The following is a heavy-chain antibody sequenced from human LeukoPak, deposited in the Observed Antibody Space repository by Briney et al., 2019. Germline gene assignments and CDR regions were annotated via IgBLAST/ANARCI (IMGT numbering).Heavy chain of an antibody. CDR1: DDSISDYY. CDR2: FHNSGTS. Sequence: TSETLSLTCTVSDDSISDYYRGWIRQPPGKGLEWIGYFHNSGTSTYNPSLKSRVTISADTSKNQFSLKLNSLTTADTAVYYCTRGAGWLIDYWGQGILVTVSS. CDR3: TRGAGWLIDY. J-gene: IGHJ4*02. V-gene: IGHV4-59*01. D-gene: IGHD3-16*01.